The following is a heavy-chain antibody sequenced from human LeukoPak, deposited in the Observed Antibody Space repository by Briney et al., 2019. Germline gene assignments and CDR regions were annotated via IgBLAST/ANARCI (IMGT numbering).Heavy chain of an antibody. CDR2: IYYSGST. CDR1: GGSISSYY. J-gene: IGHJ3*01. D-gene: IGHD7-27*01. CDR3: ARGKLGISLDGFDV. V-gene: IGHV4-59*01. Sequence: PSETLSLTCTASGGSISSYYWSWIRQPPGKGLEWIGYIYYSGSTSYNPSLKSRFTISVDTSKNQFSLKLMSVTAADTAVYYCARGKLGISLDGFDVWGQGTMVTVSS.